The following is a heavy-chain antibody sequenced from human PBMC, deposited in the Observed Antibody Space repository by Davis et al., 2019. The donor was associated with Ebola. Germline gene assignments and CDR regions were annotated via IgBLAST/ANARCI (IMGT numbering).Heavy chain of an antibody. V-gene: IGHV3-15*01. J-gene: IGHJ4*02. CDR3: TTEFGITMVQGVDY. D-gene: IGHD3-10*01. CDR1: GFTFSNAW. Sequence: GESLKISCAASGFTFSNAWMSWVRQAPGKGLEWVGRIKSKTDGGTTDYAAPVKGRFTISRDDSKNTLYLQMNSLKTEDTAVYYCTTEFGITMVQGVDYWGQGTLVTVSS. CDR2: IKSKTDGGTT.